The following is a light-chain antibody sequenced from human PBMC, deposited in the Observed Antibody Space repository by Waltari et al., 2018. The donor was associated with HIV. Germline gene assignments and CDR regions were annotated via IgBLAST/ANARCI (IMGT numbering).Light chain of an antibody. V-gene: IGKV3-20*01. Sequence: EIVLTQSPGTLSLSPGEKATLSCRASQSVTSGYFAWYQQKPGQAPRLLIYGTSKRATGIPDRFSGSGSGTDFSLTINKLEPEDFEVYWCQQYGSAPYTFGRGTILEI. J-gene: IGKJ2*01. CDR3: QQYGSAPYT. CDR2: GTS. CDR1: QSVTSGY.